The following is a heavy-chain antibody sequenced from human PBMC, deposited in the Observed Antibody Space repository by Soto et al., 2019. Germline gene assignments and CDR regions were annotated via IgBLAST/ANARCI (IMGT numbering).Heavy chain of an antibody. CDR3: ARDLYPGIAARPGAFDI. CDR2: ISSSGSTI. CDR1: GFTFSSYE. D-gene: IGHD6-6*01. J-gene: IGHJ3*02. V-gene: IGHV3-48*03. Sequence: GGSLRLSCAASGFTFSSYEMNWVRQAPGKGLEWVSYISSSGSTIYYADSVKGRFTISRDNAKNSLYLQMNSLRAEDTAVYYCARDLYPGIAARPGAFDIWGQGTMVTVSS.